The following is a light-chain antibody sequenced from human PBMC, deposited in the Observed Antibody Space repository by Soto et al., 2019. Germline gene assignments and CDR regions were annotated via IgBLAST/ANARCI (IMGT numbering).Light chain of an antibody. CDR3: QSYDSSLSGACV. CDR2: GNS. Sequence: QSVLTQPPSVSGAPGQRVTISCTGSSSNIGAGYDVHWYQQLPGTAPKLLIYGNSNRPSGVPDRFSGSKSGSSASLAITGLQAEDEDDYYCQSYDSSLSGACVFGTGTKLTVL. CDR1: SSNIGAGYD. J-gene: IGLJ1*01. V-gene: IGLV1-40*01.